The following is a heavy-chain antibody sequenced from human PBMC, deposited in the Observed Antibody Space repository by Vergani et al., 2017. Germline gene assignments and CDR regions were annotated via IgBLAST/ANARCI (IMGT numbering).Heavy chain of an antibody. CDR3: AKDRIAARRDAFDI. J-gene: IGHJ3*02. D-gene: IGHD6-6*01. Sequence: EVQLVESGGGLVQPGGSLRLSCAASGFTFSSYSMNWVRQAPGKGLEWVSYISSSSSTIYYADSVKGRFTISRDNAKNSLYLQMNSLRAEDTAVYYCAKDRIAARRDAFDIWGQGTMVTVSS. V-gene: IGHV3-48*01. CDR2: ISSSSSTI. CDR1: GFTFSSYS.